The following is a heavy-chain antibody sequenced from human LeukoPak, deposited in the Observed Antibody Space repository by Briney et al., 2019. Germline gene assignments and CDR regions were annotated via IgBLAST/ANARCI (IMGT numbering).Heavy chain of an antibody. D-gene: IGHD6-13*01. V-gene: IGHV3-53*04. CDR2: IYSGGST. Sequence: PGGSLRLSCAASGFTVSSNYMSWVRQAPGKGLEWVSVIYSGGSTYYADSVKGRFTISRHNSKNTLYLQINSLRAEDTAVYYCARVARSAAVYNWFDPWGQGTLVTVSS. J-gene: IGHJ5*02. CDR1: GFTVSSNY. CDR3: ARVARSAAVYNWFDP.